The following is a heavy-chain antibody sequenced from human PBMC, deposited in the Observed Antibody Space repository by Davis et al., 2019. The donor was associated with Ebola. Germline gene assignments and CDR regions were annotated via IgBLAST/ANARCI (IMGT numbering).Heavy chain of an antibody. D-gene: IGHD5-18*01. Sequence: PGGSLRLSCDVYGGSLSGFYWGWVRQSPGRGLEWIAEINHSLSTTYNPSLKSRISISIDTSRRQFSLKLTSVTVADTAIYYCARGSGYTYGNLFYWGPGTLVAVSS. V-gene: IGHV4-34*01. J-gene: IGHJ4*02. CDR2: INHSLST. CDR3: ARGSGYTYGNLFY. CDR1: GGSLSGFY.